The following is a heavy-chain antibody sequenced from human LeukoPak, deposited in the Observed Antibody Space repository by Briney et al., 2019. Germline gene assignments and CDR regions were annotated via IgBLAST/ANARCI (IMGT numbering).Heavy chain of an antibody. CDR1: GFTVSSNY. J-gene: IGHJ4*02. CDR2: IYGGGST. Sequence: PGGSLRLSCAASGFTVSSNYMSWVRQAPGKGLEWVSVIYGGGSTYYADSVKGRFTISRDNSKNTLYLQMNSLRAEDTAVYYCAREFGGSASGAGYWGQGTLVTVSS. CDR3: AREFGGSASGAGY. D-gene: IGHD3-10*01. V-gene: IGHV3-53*01.